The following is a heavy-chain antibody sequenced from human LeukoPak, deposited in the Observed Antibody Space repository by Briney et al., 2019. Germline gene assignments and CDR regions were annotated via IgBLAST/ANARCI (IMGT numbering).Heavy chain of an antibody. V-gene: IGHV3-30*02. Sequence: GGSLRLSCAASGFTFSDFGMHWVRQAPGKGLEWGAFIRNDGSNDYYPDSVKGRFTISRDNSRTTLYLQMHSLRIEDTAVYYCVKGGSSSHNWFDPWGQGILVTVSS. CDR1: GFTFSDFG. J-gene: IGHJ5*02. D-gene: IGHD6-13*01. CDR2: IRNDGSND. CDR3: VKGGSSSHNWFDP.